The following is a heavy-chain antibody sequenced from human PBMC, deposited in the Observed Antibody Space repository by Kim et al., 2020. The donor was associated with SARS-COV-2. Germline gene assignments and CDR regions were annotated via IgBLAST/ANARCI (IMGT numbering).Heavy chain of an antibody. D-gene: IGHD1-26*01. Sequence: SETLSLTCTVSGGSISSYYWSWIRQPAGKGLEWIGRIYTSGSTNYNPSLKSRVTMSVDTSKNQFSLKLSSVTAADTAVYYCARGGGALSRPQAFDIWGQGTMVTVSS. CDR2: IYTSGST. CDR1: GGSISSYY. CDR3: ARGGGALSRPQAFDI. J-gene: IGHJ3*02. V-gene: IGHV4-4*07.